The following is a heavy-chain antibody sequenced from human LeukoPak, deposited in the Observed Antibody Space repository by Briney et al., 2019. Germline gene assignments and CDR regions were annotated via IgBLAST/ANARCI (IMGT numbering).Heavy chain of an antibody. CDR1: GFTFSSYS. V-gene: IGHV3-21*01. J-gene: IGHJ6*02. CDR3: ARARRAAAGPGIMDV. Sequence: GSLRLSCAASGFTFSSYSMNWVRQAPGKGLEWVPSISSSSSYIYYADSVKGRFTISRDNAKNSLYLQMNSLRAEDTAVYYCARARRAAAGPGIMDVWGQGTTVTVSS. D-gene: IGHD6-13*01. CDR2: ISSSSSYI.